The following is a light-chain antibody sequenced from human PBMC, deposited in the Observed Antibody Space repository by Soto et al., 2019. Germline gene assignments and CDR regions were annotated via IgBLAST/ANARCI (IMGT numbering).Light chain of an antibody. CDR3: QQRNIWPPVT. V-gene: IGKV3-11*01. J-gene: IGKJ5*01. Sequence: IVLTQSPATLSLSPWERATLSCRASPSVSNSLAWYQQKPGQPPRLLIYDASNRATGIPARFSGSGSGTDFTLTISSLEPEDFAVYYCQQRNIWPPVTFGQGTRLEI. CDR2: DAS. CDR1: PSVSNS.